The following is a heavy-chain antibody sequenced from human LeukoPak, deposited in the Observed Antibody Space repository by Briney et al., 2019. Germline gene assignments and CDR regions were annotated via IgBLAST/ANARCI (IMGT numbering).Heavy chain of an antibody. V-gene: IGHV4-59*01. CDR1: GGSISSYY. J-gene: IGHJ4*02. Sequence: SETLSLTCTVSGGSISSYYWSWIRQPPGKGLEWIGYISYSGSTNYNPSLQSRVTISVDMSKNGFSLKLSSVTAADTAVYHCVRHYSRYLDYWGQGILVTVSS. CDR2: ISYSGST. CDR3: VRHYSRYLDY. D-gene: IGHD6-13*01.